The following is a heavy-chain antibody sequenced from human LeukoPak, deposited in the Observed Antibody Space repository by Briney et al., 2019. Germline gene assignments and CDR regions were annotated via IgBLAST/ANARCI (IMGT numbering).Heavy chain of an antibody. Sequence: GESLKISCKGSGYSFTSYWIGWVRQMPGKGLEWMGIIYPGESDTKYSPSFQGQVTMSADKSISTAYLQWSSLNAADTAMYYCARRGSSGYDYDYWGQGTLVTVSS. CDR1: GYSFTSYW. CDR2: IYPGESDT. J-gene: IGHJ4*02. V-gene: IGHV5-51*01. CDR3: ARRGSSGYDYDY. D-gene: IGHD3-22*01.